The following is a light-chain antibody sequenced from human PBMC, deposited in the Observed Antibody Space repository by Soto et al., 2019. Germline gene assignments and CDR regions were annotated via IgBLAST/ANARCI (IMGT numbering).Light chain of an antibody. CDR2: DAS. V-gene: IGKV3-11*01. Sequence: EIVLTQSPDTLSLSPGERATLSCRASQSVGSSLAWYQQKPGQAPRLLIYDASNRATGIPARFSGSGSGTDFTLTISSLEPEDFEVYYCQQRSNWPPEVTVGPGPKVDIK. CDR3: QQRSNWPPEVT. J-gene: IGKJ3*01. CDR1: QSVGSS.